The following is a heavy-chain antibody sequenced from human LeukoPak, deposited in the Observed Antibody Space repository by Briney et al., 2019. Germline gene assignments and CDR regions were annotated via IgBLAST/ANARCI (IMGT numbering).Heavy chain of an antibody. CDR2: ISGSGGST. CDR1: VFTLSSYV. Sequence: GGALRLSCAASVFTLSSYVMSWVRPAPGKGLEWVSAISGSGGSTYYADSVKGRFTISRDNSKNTLYLQMNSLRAEDTAVYYCAKDLKAYSGYDTYFDYWGQGTLVTVSS. CDR3: AKDLKAYSGYDTYFDY. J-gene: IGHJ4*02. V-gene: IGHV3-23*01. D-gene: IGHD5-12*01.